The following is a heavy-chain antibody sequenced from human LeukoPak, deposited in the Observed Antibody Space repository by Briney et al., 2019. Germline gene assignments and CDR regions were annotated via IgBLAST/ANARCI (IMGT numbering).Heavy chain of an antibody. V-gene: IGHV4-31*03. CDR2: IYYSGST. J-gene: IGHJ3*02. CDR3: ARVGYCSSTSCYFRIDI. Sequence: PSETLSLICTVSGGSISSGGYYWSWIRQHPGKGLEWIGYIYYSGSTYYNPSLKSRVTISVDTSKNQFSLKLSSVTAADTAVYYCARVGYCSSTSCYFRIDIWGQGTMVTVSS. CDR1: GGSISSGGYY. D-gene: IGHD2-2*01.